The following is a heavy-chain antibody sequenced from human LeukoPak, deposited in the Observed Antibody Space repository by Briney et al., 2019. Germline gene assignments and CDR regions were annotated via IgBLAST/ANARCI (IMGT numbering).Heavy chain of an antibody. Sequence: ASVKVSCKASGYTFTGYYMHWVRQAPGQGLEWMGWINPNSGGTNYAQKFQGRVTMTRDTSISTAYMELSRLRSDDTAVYYCAREGEYCSSTSCSAARGFRAFDIWGQGTMVTVSS. CDR2: INPNSGGT. V-gene: IGHV1-2*02. D-gene: IGHD2-2*01. J-gene: IGHJ3*02. CDR3: AREGEYCSSTSCSAARGFRAFDI. CDR1: GYTFTGYY.